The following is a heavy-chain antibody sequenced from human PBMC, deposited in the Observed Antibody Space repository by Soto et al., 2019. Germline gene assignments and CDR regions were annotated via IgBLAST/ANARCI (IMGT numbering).Heavy chain of an antibody. V-gene: IGHV4-31*03. J-gene: IGHJ6*02. CDR3: VRLNVYCVSTKCRGYYGMDV. CDR2: IYYTGST. Sequence: PSETLSLTCTVSGGSIRSGGYYWTWIRQHPGKGLEWIGYIYYTGSTYYNPSLKSRVTISVDTSKNQFSLKLSSVTAADTAVYYCVRLNVYCVSTKCRGYYGMDVWGQGALVTVSS. CDR1: GGSIRSGGYY. D-gene: IGHD2-2*01.